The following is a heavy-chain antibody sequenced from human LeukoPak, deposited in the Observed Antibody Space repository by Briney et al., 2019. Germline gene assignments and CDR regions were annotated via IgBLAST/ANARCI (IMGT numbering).Heavy chain of an antibody. CDR3: ARGLYCSSSTSCYDYGMDA. J-gene: IGHJ6*02. Sequence: GASAKVSCKASGGSFRSYGLNWVRQAPGQGLEWMGGFIPILGTAKYTQNLQGRVTITADESTSTAYMELSSLRYEDTAVYYCARGLYCSSSTSCYDYGMDAWGQGTTVTVSS. V-gene: IGHV1-69*13. D-gene: IGHD2-2*01. CDR1: GGSFRSYG. CDR2: FIPILGTA.